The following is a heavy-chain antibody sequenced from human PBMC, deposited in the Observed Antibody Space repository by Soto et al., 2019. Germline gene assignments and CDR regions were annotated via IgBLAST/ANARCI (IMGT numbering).Heavy chain of an antibody. Sequence: PSETLSLTCTVSGDSISRGGYYWSWIRQLPGKGLEWIGYIYSNGYTYYNPSLESRVTISLDTSNNQFSLKLTSVTAADTAVYYCARARATIAAAAIFDCWGQGALVT. CDR1: GDSISRGGYY. CDR2: IYSNGYT. J-gene: IGHJ4*02. D-gene: IGHD6-13*01. CDR3: ARARATIAAAAIFDC. V-gene: IGHV4-31*03.